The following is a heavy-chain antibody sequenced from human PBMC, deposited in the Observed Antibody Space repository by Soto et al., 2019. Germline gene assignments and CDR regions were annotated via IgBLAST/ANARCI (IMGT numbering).Heavy chain of an antibody. CDR3: AKGRSYYYYYGVDV. V-gene: IGHV3-30*04. CDR1: GFTFSTYT. CDR2: ISYDGINY. J-gene: IGHJ6*02. Sequence: PGGSLRLSCAASGFTFSTYTMHWVRQAPGKGLEWVADISYDGINYFYADSLKGRFTISRDNSNNTLYLQMNSLRAEDTALYYCAKGRSYYYYYGVDVWGQGTTVTVSS.